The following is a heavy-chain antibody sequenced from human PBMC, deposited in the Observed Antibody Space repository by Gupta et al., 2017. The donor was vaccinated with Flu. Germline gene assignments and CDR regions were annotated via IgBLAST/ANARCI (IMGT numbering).Heavy chain of an antibody. V-gene: IGHV3-30*18. D-gene: IGHD3-16*01. CDR3: QKDTKTVNNAGDGNDGFVT. CDR1: GFTFSSSG. Sequence: QVQLVYSVGGVVQPGRSLRLPCAASGFTFSSSGMHWVRQAPGKGLESVAVIADDGSNKYYEDCVKGRSTIPRDNSKKKLDRKMKGSKAEEAAVYLGQKDTKTVNNAGDGNDGFVTGGQGTVVTVSS. J-gene: IGHJ4*02. CDR2: IADDGSNK.